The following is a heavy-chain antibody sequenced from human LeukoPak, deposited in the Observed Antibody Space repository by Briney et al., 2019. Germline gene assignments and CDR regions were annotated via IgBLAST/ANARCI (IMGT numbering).Heavy chain of an antibody. CDR3: ARVAWGSVGAFDI. J-gene: IGHJ3*02. Sequence: SETLSLTCTVSGGSISSSSYYWGWIRQPPGKGLEWIGSIYYSGSTYYNPSLKSRVTISVDTSKNQFSLKLSSVTAADTAVYYCARVAWGSVGAFDIWGQGTMVTVSS. D-gene: IGHD7-27*01. CDR2: IYYSGST. CDR1: GGSISSSSYY. V-gene: IGHV4-39*07.